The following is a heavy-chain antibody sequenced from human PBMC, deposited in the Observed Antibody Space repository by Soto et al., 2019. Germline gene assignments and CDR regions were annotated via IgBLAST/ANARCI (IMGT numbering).Heavy chain of an antibody. D-gene: IGHD3-10*01. CDR2: INWNSGLR. CDR1: GFTFHDYA. Sequence: EVQLVESEGGLVQPGRSLRISCAASGFTFHDYAMHWVRQAPGKGLEWVSGINWNSGLRGYADSVKGRFTNSRDNAKNSLYLQMNSMRAEDTALYYCAKDFDASGSYYRGGIDYWGQGTLVTVSS. J-gene: IGHJ4*02. CDR3: AKDFDASGSYYRGGIDY. V-gene: IGHV3-9*01.